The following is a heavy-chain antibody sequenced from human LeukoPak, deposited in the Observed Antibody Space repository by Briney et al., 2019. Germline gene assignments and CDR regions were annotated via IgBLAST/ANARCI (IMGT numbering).Heavy chain of an antibody. J-gene: IGHJ6*03. V-gene: IGHV3-66*02. CDR2: IYSGGST. Sequence: GGSLRLSCAASGFTVSSNYMSWVRQAPGKGLEWVSVIYSGGSTYYADSVKGRFTISRDNSKNKLYLQMNSLRAEDTAVYYCAREYSNYGINYYYMDVWGKGTTVTVSS. CDR1: GFTVSSNY. D-gene: IGHD4-11*01. CDR3: AREYSNYGINYYYMDV.